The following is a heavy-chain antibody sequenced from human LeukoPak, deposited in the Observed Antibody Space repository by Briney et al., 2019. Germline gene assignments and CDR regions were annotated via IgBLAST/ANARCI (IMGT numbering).Heavy chain of an antibody. CDR2: IIPIFGTA. CDR1: GGTFSSYA. Sequence: SVKVSCKASGGTFSSYASSWVGQAPGQGLEWMGGIIPIFGTANYAQKFQGRVTITADESTSTAYMELSSLRSEDTAVYYCARDRDDSSGKFDYWGQGTLVTVSS. CDR3: ARDRDDSSGKFDY. D-gene: IGHD6-19*01. V-gene: IGHV1-69*13. J-gene: IGHJ4*02.